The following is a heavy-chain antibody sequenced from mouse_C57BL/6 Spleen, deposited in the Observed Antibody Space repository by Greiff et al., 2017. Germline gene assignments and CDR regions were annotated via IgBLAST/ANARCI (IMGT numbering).Heavy chain of an antibody. D-gene: IGHD1-2*01. CDR1: GYTFTSYW. J-gene: IGHJ3*01. CDR3: ARPLIATGGFAY. V-gene: IGHV1-50*01. CDR2: IDPSDSYT. Sequence: VQLQQPGAELVKPGASVKLSCKASGYTFTSYWMQWVKQRPGQGLEWIGEIDPSDSYTNYNQKFKGKATLTVDTSSSTAYMQLSSLTSEDSAVYYCARPLIATGGFAYWGQGTLVTVSA.